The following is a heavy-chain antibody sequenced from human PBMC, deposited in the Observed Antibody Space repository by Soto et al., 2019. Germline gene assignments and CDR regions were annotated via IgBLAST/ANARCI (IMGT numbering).Heavy chain of an antibody. V-gene: IGHV3-33*01. CDR1: GFTFSSFG. CDR2: IWYDGSNK. D-gene: IGHD3-3*01. J-gene: IGHJ6*03. CDR3: ARAGLTIRAYYYMDV. Sequence: GGSLRLSCAASGFTFSSFGMHWVRQAPGKGLEWVAVIWYDGSNKYYADSVKGRFTISRDNSKNTLYLQMNSLRAEDTAVYYCARAGLTIRAYYYMDVWGKGTTVTVSS.